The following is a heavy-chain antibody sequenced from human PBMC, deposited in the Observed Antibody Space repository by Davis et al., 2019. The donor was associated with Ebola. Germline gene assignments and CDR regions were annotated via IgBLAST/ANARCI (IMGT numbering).Heavy chain of an antibody. Sequence: SETLSLTCTVSGGSISSYYWSWIRQSPGKGLEWIGYIYYSGSTNYNPSLKSRVTISVDTSKNQFSLKLSSVTAADTAVYYCARGVIVATITRGLVYWGQGTLVTVSS. CDR2: IYYSGST. J-gene: IGHJ4*02. D-gene: IGHD5-12*01. V-gene: IGHV4-59*12. CDR1: GGSISSYY. CDR3: ARGVIVATITRGLVY.